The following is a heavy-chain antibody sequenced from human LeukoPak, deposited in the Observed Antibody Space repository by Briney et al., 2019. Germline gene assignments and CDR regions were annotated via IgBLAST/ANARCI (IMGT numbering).Heavy chain of an antibody. CDR1: GFTFSTFSNFA. CDR3: AKGHSDFGTGFDG. V-gene: IGHV3-23*01. J-gene: IGHJ4*02. CDR2: ISGSGGST. Sequence: GGSLRLSCAASGFTFSTFSNFAMSWVRQAPGEGLECVSVISGSGGSTYYADSVKGRFTISRDNSKKTLDLQMNSLRAEDTAVYVCAKGHSDFGTGFDGWGQGTLVTVSS. D-gene: IGHD4-17*01.